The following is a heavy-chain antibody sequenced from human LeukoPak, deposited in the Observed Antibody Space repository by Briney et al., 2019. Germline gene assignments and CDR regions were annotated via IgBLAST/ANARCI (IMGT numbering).Heavy chain of an antibody. CDR1: GVSFSGYY. CDR2: INHSGST. CDR3: ARWYSSSWGYYYMDV. D-gene: IGHD6-13*01. Sequence: PSETLSLTCAVYGVSFSGYYWSWIRQPPGKGLEWMGEINHSGSTNYNPSLKSRVTISVDTSKNQFSLKLSSVTAADTAVYYCARWYSSSWGYYYMDVWGKGTTVNISS. J-gene: IGHJ6*03. V-gene: IGHV4-34*01.